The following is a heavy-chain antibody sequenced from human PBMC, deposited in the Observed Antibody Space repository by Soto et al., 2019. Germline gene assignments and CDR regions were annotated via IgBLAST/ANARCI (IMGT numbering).Heavy chain of an antibody. J-gene: IGHJ5*02. V-gene: IGHV1-46*01. D-gene: IGHD3-22*01. CDR3: ARWIKYYYDSSGYSNWFDP. CDR2: INPSGGNT. Sequence: GASVKVSCKASGYTFTSYGISWVRQAPGQGLEWMGIINPSGGNTNYAQKFQERVTITRDTSTSTAYMELSSLRSEDTAVYYCARWIKYYYDSSGYSNWFDPWGQGTLVTVSS. CDR1: GYTFTSYG.